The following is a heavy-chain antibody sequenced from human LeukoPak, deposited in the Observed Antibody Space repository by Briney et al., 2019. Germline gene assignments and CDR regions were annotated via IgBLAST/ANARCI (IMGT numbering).Heavy chain of an antibody. CDR2: INPNSGVT. CDR3: ARERTHCSSTSCSDAFDI. V-gene: IGHV1-2*02. CDR1: GYTLTGYY. D-gene: IGHD2-2*01. J-gene: IGHJ3*02. Sequence: SVKLSCKASGYTLTGYYMHSVRQAPGPGLEWRGWINPNSGVTNYAQKFQGRVTMTRDTSISTAYMELSRLRSDDTAVYYCARERTHCSSTSCSDAFDIWGQGTMVTVSS.